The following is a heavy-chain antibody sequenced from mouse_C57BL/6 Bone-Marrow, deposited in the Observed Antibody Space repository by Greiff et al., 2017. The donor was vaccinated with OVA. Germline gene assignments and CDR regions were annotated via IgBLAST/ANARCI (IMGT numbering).Heavy chain of an antibody. J-gene: IGHJ3*01. CDR1: GYSITSGYD. Sequence: EVQLQESGPGMVKPSQSLSLTCTVTGYSITSGYDWHWIRNFPGNKLEWMGYISYSGSTNYNPSLKSRISITHDTSKNHFFLKLNSVTTEDTATYYCARGAGYSWFAYWGQGTLVTVSA. D-gene: IGHD2-3*01. V-gene: IGHV3-1*01. CDR3: ARGAGYSWFAY. CDR2: ISYSGST.